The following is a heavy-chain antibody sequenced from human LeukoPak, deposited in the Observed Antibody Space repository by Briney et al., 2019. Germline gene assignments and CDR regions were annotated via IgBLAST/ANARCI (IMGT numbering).Heavy chain of an antibody. Sequence: GASVKVSCKASGYTFTSYAISWVRQAPGQGVEWMGRTSTYTGNTDYAQKFQGRVTMTTDTSTSTAYMELGSLRSDDTAVYYCAREGLNSGSGYYYGINFWGQGTTVTVSS. J-gene: IGHJ6*02. CDR2: TSTYTGNT. D-gene: IGHD5-12*01. CDR1: GYTFTSYA. CDR3: AREGLNSGSGYYYGINF. V-gene: IGHV1-18*01.